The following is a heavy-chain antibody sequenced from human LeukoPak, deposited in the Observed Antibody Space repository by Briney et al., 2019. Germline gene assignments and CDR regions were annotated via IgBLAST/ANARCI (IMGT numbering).Heavy chain of an antibody. V-gene: IGHV3-66*01. CDR1: GFIVSTNY. J-gene: IGHJ4*02. Sequence: GGSLRLSCAASGFIVSTNYMTWVRHAPGKGLEWISVLYGYASTNYADSVKGRFTISRDDSKSTLYLQMNSLRAEDTAVYYCASRGDDYDILTGYNYYFGYWGQGTLVTVSS. D-gene: IGHD3-9*01. CDR2: LYGYAST. CDR3: ASRGDDYDILTGYNYYFGY.